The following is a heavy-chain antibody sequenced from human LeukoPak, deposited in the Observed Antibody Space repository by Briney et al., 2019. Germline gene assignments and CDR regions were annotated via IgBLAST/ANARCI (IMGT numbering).Heavy chain of an antibody. Sequence: GSLRLSCAASGFTFSSYAMHWVRQAPGKGLEWVAVISYDGSNKYYADSVKGRFTISRDNSKNTLYLQMNSLRAEDTAVYYCARESIAVAGYFDYWGQGTLVTVSS. CDR2: ISYDGSNK. CDR1: GFTFSSYA. V-gene: IGHV3-30-3*01. J-gene: IGHJ4*02. CDR3: ARESIAVAGYFDY. D-gene: IGHD6-19*01.